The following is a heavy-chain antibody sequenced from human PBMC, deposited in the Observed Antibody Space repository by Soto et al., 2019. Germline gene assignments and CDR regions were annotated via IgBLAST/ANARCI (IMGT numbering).Heavy chain of an antibody. D-gene: IGHD2-2*02. CDR1: GFTFSSYA. CDR2: ISGSGGST. CDR3: AKDGVVVVPAAILGYSNWFDP. V-gene: IGHV3-23*01. J-gene: IGHJ5*02. Sequence: GGSLRLSCAASGFTFSSYAMSWVRQAPGKGLEWVSAISGSGGSTYHADSVKGRFTISRDNSKNTLYLQMNSLRAEDTAVYYCAKDGVVVVPAAILGYSNWFDPWGQGTLVTVSS.